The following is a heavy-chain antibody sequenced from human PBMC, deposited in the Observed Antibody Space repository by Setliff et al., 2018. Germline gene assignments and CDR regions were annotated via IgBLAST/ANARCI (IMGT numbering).Heavy chain of an antibody. CDR2: ICTSGST. J-gene: IGHJ6*03. D-gene: IGHD3-16*02. CDR1: GGSVSNDY. V-gene: IGHV4-4*08. CDR3: ARFQYGSGGYGRSYQYRYMDV. Sequence: PSETLSLTCSVSGGSVSNDYWSWIRQSPGKGLEWIGHICTSGSTNYNPALKSRVTISVDTPNNQFFLKLSSVNAADTAVYYCARFQYGSGGYGRSYQYRYMDVWGKETTVTVSS.